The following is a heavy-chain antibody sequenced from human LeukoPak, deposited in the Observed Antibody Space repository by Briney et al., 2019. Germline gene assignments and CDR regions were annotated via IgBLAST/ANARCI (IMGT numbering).Heavy chain of an antibody. Sequence: PGGSLRLSCAASGFTFSSYAMSWVRQAPGKGLEWVSAISGSGGSTYYADSVKGRFTISRDNSKNTLYLQMNSLRAEDTAVYYCAKDLLAWSQLWLATFGYWGQGTLVTVSS. D-gene: IGHD5-18*01. V-gene: IGHV3-23*01. J-gene: IGHJ4*02. CDR2: ISGSGGST. CDR3: AKDLLAWSQLWLATFGY. CDR1: GFTFSSYA.